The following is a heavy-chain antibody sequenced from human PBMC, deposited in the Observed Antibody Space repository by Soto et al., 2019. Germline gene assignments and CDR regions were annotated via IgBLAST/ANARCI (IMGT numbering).Heavy chain of an antibody. V-gene: IGHV5-51*01. Sequence: GESLKISCKGSGYSFTSYWIGWVRQMPGKGLEWMGIIYPGDSDTRCSPSFQGQVTISADKSISTAYLQWSSLQASDTAMYYCARQGDARYFDWSPLLAYGMDVWGQGTTVTVSS. CDR3: ARQGDARYFDWSPLLAYGMDV. CDR2: IYPGDSDT. J-gene: IGHJ6*02. CDR1: GYSFTSYW. D-gene: IGHD3-9*01.